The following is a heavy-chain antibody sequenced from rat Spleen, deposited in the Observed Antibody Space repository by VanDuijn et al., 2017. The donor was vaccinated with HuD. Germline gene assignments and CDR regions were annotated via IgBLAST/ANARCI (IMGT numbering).Heavy chain of an antibody. D-gene: IGHD4-3*01. J-gene: IGHJ2*01. CDR1: GFSLISYA. Sequence: QVQLKESGPGLVQSSQTLSLSCTVSGFSLISYAVNWVRQPSGKGPEWMGRSYYDGDTAYNSALKSRLSISRDTSKNQVFLKMNSLQTDDTGTYYCARYNSGFDYWGQGVMVTVSS. CDR3: ARYNSGFDY. CDR2: SYYDGDT. V-gene: IGHV2-34*01.